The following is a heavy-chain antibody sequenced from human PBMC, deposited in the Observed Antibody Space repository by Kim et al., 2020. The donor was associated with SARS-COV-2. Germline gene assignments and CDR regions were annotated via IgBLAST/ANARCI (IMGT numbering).Heavy chain of an antibody. CDR3: TRERMVRGVINYYYYGMDV. V-gene: IGHV3-49*04. Sequence: GGSLRLSCTASGFTFGDYAMSWVRQAPGKGLEWVAFIRSKAYGGTTEYAASVKGRFTISRDESKSIANLQMNSLKTEDTAVYYCTRERMVRGVINYYYYGMDVWGQGTTVTVSS. CDR2: IRSKAYGGTT. CDR1: GFTFGDYA. J-gene: IGHJ6*02. D-gene: IGHD3-10*01.